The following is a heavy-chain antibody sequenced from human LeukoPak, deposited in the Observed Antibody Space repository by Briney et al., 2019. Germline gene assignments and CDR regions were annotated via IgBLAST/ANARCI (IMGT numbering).Heavy chain of an antibody. CDR2: ISGDGGST. J-gene: IGHJ6*02. V-gene: IGHV3-43*02. CDR1: GVTFNDYA. D-gene: IGHD5-18*01. Sequence: GGSLRLSCAASGVTFNDYAMHWGRQAPGKGLEWVSLISGDGGSTYYADSVKGRFTISRDNSKNSLYLQMNSLRTEDTALYYCAKDIGYSYGYYYYYYGMDVWGQGTTVTVSS. CDR3: AKDIGYSYGYYYYYYGMDV.